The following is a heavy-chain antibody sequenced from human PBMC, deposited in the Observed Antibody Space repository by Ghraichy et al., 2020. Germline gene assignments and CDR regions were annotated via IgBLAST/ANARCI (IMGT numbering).Heavy chain of an antibody. Sequence: SETLSLTCTVSGGSINSLYYWGWIRQSPGKGLEWIGSMYHDGHTYYSPSIKSRVTISVDMSKKQFSLKVDSVTATDTAVYFCASRVGDTANYYNGMDVWGQGTTVTCSS. CDR3: ASRVGDTANYYNGMDV. D-gene: IGHD1-26*01. J-gene: IGHJ6*02. V-gene: IGHV4-38-2*02. CDR2: MYHDGHT. CDR1: GGSINSLYY.